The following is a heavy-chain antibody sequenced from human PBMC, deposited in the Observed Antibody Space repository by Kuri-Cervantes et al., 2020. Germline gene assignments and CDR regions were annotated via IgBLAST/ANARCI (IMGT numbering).Heavy chain of an antibody. CDR3: ARDPYSSGWSPGAFDI. V-gene: IGHV1-69*13. Sequence: SVKVSCKASGGTFSSYAISWVRQAPGQGLEWMGGIIPIFGTANYAQKFQGRVTITADESTSTAYMELSSLRSEDTAVCYCARDPYSSGWSPGAFDIWGQGTMVTVSS. CDR2: IIPIFGTA. D-gene: IGHD6-19*01. J-gene: IGHJ3*02. CDR1: GGTFSSYA.